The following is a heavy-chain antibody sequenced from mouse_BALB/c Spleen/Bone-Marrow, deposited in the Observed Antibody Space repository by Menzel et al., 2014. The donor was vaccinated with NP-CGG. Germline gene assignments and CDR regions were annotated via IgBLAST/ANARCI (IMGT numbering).Heavy chain of an antibody. J-gene: IGHJ2*01. CDR3: ARDLDY. Sequence: VQLQESGAELVRPWVSVKISCKGSGYTFTDYAVHWVKQSHAKSLEWIGVISTYYGDATYNQKFKGKATMTVDKSSSTAYMELARLTSEDSAIYYCARDLDYWGQGTTLTVSS. CDR2: ISTYYGDA. CDR1: GYTFTDYA. V-gene: IGHV1S137*01.